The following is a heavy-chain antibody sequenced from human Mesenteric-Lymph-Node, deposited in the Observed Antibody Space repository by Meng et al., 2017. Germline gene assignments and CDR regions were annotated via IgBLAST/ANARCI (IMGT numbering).Heavy chain of an antibody. Sequence: GESLKISCAASGFSFRDYYMSWIRQAPGKGLEWVSYISVSGTTMYYAESVKGRFTISRDNAKSSLYLQMNSLRVEDTAVYYCARVRDLRFLEWVIHAPVYCDAWGQGTLVTVSS. CDR2: ISVSGTTM. CDR1: GFSFRDYY. V-gene: IGHV3-11*01. CDR3: ARVRDLRFLEWVIHAPVYCDA. J-gene: IGHJ4*02. D-gene: IGHD3-3*01.